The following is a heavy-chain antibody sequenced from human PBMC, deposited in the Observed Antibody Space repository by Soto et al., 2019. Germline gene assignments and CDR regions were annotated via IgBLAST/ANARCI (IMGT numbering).Heavy chain of an antibody. Sequence: PSETLSLTCAVYGGSFSGYYWSWIRQPPGKGLEWIGEINHSGSTNYNPSLKSRVTISVDTSKNQFSLKLSSVTAADTAVYYCARGLYCSGGSCYSPYYYYEMDVRGKGTTVTVSS. D-gene: IGHD2-15*01. J-gene: IGHJ6*04. V-gene: IGHV4-34*01. CDR1: GGSFSGYY. CDR2: INHSGST. CDR3: ARGLYCSGGSCYSPYYYYEMDV.